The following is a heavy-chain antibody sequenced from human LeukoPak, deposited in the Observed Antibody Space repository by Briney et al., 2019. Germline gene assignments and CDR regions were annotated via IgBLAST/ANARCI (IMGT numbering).Heavy chain of an antibody. Sequence: PGGSLRLSCAASGFTFSSYSMNWVRQAPGKGLEWVSSISSSSSYIYYADSVKGRFTISRDNAKNSLYLQMNSLRAEDRAVYYCARDRNTNYYDSSGYYRNFDYWGQGTLVTVSS. J-gene: IGHJ4*02. D-gene: IGHD3-22*01. CDR3: ARDRNTNYYDSSGYYRNFDY. CDR2: ISSSSSYI. CDR1: GFTFSSYS. V-gene: IGHV3-21*01.